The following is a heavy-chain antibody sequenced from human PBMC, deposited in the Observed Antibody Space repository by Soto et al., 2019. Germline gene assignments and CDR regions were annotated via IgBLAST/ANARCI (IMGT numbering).Heavy chain of an antibody. CDR2: ISHDGSNT. V-gene: IGHV3-30*18. CDR1: GFTFRTYA. Sequence: QVQVVESGGGVVQPGRSLRLSCAASGFTFRTYAMHWVRQAPGKGLEWVAVISHDGSNTDYGDSVKGRFTISRDNSKSTLSLQMNSLRPEYTGVYYCAKDVGSTEYFCASWGQGTLVSVSS. J-gene: IGHJ4*02. CDR3: AKDVGSTEYFCAS.